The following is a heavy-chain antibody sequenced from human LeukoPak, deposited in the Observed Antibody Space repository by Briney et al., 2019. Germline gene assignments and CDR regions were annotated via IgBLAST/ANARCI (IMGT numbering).Heavy chain of an antibody. Sequence: PGGSLRLSCAASGFTFGDYTMNWVRQAPGKGLEWVSSISTGSVYLSCADSVKGRFTISRDNDKNSLYLQIDSLRAEDTAVYYCARGSSDDYLDYWGQGTLVTVSS. CDR3: ARGSSDDYLDY. CDR1: GFTFGDYT. V-gene: IGHV3-21*06. CDR2: ISTGSVYL. J-gene: IGHJ4*02.